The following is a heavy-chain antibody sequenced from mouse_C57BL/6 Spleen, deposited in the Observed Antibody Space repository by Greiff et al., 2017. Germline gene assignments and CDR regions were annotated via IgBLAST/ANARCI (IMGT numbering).Heavy chain of an antibody. Sequence: VQLQQPGAELVKPGASVKLSCKASGYTFTSYWMHWVKQRPGQGLEWIGMIHPNSGSTNYNEKFKSKATLTVDKSSSTAYMQLSSLTSEDSAVYYCARGDDGYYDYAMDYWGQGTSVTVSS. CDR2: IHPNSGST. CDR1: GYTFTSYW. J-gene: IGHJ4*01. CDR3: ARGDDGYYDYAMDY. D-gene: IGHD2-3*01. V-gene: IGHV1-64*01.